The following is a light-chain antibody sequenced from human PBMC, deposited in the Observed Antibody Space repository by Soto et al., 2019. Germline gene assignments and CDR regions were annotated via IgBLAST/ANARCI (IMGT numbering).Light chain of an antibody. J-gene: IGKJ5*01. CDR3: QHYAGGSRIT. CDR2: GVF. CDR1: QSVTNNQ. Sequence: EIVLTQSPGTLSLSPGERATLSCRASQSVTNNQLAWFRQKPGQAPRLLIWGVFNRATGIPDRFSGSGFGTDFTLTISRLEPEDFALYYCQHYAGGSRITFGQGTRLEIK. V-gene: IGKV3-20*01.